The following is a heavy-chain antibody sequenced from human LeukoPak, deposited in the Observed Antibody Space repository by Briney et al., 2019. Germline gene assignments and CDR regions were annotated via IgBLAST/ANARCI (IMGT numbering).Heavy chain of an antibody. D-gene: IGHD2-21*01. CDR3: ASSGVVVIANGYFQH. J-gene: IGHJ1*01. V-gene: IGHV3-9*01. Sequence: GGSLRLSCAASGFTFDDYAMHWVRQAPGKGLEWVSGISWNSGSIGYADSVKGRFTISRDNAKNSLYLQMSSLRAEDTALYYCASSGVVVIANGYFQHWGQGTLVTVSS. CDR2: ISWNSGSI. CDR1: GFTFDDYA.